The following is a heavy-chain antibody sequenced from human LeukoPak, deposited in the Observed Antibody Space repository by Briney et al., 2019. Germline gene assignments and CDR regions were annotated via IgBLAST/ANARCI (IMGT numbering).Heavy chain of an antibody. CDR2: ISSSSSYI. Sequence: PGGSLRLSCAASGFTFSSYSMNWVRQAPGKGLEWVSSISSSSSYIYYADSVKGRFTISRDNAKNSLYLQMNSLRAEDTAVYYCAAPITGTTWGRNDAFDIWGQGTMVTVSS. J-gene: IGHJ3*02. CDR1: GFTFSSYS. D-gene: IGHD1-7*01. V-gene: IGHV3-21*01. CDR3: AAPITGTTWGRNDAFDI.